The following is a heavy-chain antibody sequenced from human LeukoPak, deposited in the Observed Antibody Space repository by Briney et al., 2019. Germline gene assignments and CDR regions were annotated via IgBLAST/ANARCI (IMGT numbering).Heavy chain of an antibody. CDR3: ARENIDSSSWYVDRFDP. Sequence: GGSLRLSCAASGFTFSSYEMNWVRQAPGKGLEWVSYISSSGSTIYYADSVKGRFTISRDNAKNSLYLQMNSLRAEDTAVYDCARENIDSSSWYVDRFDPWGQGTLVTVSS. CDR2: ISSSGSTI. J-gene: IGHJ5*02. V-gene: IGHV3-48*03. CDR1: GFTFSSYE. D-gene: IGHD6-13*01.